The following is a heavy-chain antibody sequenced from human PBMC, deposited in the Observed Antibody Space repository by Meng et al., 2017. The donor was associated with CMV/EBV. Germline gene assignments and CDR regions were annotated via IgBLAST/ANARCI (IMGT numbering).Heavy chain of an antibody. CDR1: GGSISSSSYY. Sequence: SETLSLTCAVSGGSISSSSYYWGWIRQPPGKGLEWIGSIYYSGSTYYNPSLKSRLTISVDTSKNQFSLKLSSETAADTAVYYCASTGRLAPYYYYGMDVWGQGTTVTVSS. J-gene: IGHJ6*02. CDR3: ASTGRLAPYYYYGMDV. D-gene: IGHD3-9*01. V-gene: IGHV4-39*01. CDR2: IYYSGST.